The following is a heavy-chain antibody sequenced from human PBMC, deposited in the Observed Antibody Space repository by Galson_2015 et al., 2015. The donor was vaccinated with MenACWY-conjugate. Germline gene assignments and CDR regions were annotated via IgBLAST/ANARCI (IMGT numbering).Heavy chain of an antibody. Sequence: SLRLSCAASGFTFSSYGMHWVRQAPGKGLEWEAVIWYDGSNKYYADSVKGRFTISRDNSKNTLYLQMNSLRAEDTAVYYCARDQTVDTAMGKDYWGQGTLVTVSS. CDR2: IWYDGSNK. J-gene: IGHJ4*02. CDR1: GFTFSSYG. CDR3: ARDQTVDTAMGKDY. D-gene: IGHD5-18*01. V-gene: IGHV3-33*01.